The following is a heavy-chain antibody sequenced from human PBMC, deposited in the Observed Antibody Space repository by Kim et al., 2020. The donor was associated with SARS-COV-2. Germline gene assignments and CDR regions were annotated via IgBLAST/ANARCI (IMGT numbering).Heavy chain of an antibody. Sequence: SETLSLTCAVYGGSFSGYYWSWIRQPPGKGLEWIGEINHSGSTNYNPSLKSRVTISVDTSKNQFSLKLSSVTAADTAVYYCARGLHWNYYWFDHWGQGTL. V-gene: IGHV4-34*01. D-gene: IGHD1-7*01. CDR3: ARGLHWNYYWFDH. CDR2: INHSGST. CDR1: GGSFSGYY. J-gene: IGHJ5*02.